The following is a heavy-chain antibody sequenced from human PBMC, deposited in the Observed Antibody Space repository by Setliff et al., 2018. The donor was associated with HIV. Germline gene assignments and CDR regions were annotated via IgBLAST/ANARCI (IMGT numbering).Heavy chain of an antibody. D-gene: IGHD2-2*02. J-gene: IGHJ4*02. Sequence: PGGSLRLSCTASGLTFSAYEMNWVRQAPGKGLEWVSYISNSGNTVFYAGSVKGRFAISRDNAKNSLYLQMNSLRVEDTAVYYCTKGHYTTSGWGQGTLVTVSS. CDR3: TKGHYTTSG. CDR2: ISNSGNTV. V-gene: IGHV3-48*03. CDR1: GLTFSAYE.